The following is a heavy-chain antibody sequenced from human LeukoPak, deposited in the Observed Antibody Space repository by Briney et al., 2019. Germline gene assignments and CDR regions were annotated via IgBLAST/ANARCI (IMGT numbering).Heavy chain of an antibody. CDR2: INPNSGGT. D-gene: IGHD1-26*01. V-gene: IGHV1-2*06. J-gene: IGHJ4*02. Sequence: ASVKVSCKASGYTFTGYYMHWVRQAPGQGLEWMGRINPNSGGTNYAQKFQGRVTLTRGTSISTAYMELSRLRSDDTAVYYCARGGLGGSYYLIDYWGQGTLVTVSS. CDR1: GYTFTGYY. CDR3: ARGGLGGSYYLIDY.